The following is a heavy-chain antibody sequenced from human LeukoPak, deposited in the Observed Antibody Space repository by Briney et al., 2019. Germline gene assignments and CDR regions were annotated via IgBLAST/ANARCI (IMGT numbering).Heavy chain of an antibody. V-gene: IGHV4-61*02. Sequence: SETLSLTCTVSGGSISSGSYYWSWIQQPAGKGLEWIGRIYTSGSTNYNPSLKSRVTISVDTSKNQFSLKLSSVTAADTAVYYCARGRGSGWFYWYFDLWGRGPLVTVSS. CDR2: IYTSGST. CDR3: ARGRGSGWFYWYFDL. D-gene: IGHD6-19*01. J-gene: IGHJ2*01. CDR1: GGSISSGSYY.